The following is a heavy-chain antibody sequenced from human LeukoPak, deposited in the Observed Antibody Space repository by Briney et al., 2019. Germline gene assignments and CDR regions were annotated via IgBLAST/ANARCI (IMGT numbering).Heavy chain of an antibody. CDR1: GGSISSHY. J-gene: IGHJ4*02. CDR3: ARDQGTRYCSSTSCYAGGLDY. V-gene: IGHV4-59*11. Sequence: PSETLSLTCTVSGGSISSHYWSWIRQPPGKGLEWIGYIYYSGSTNYNPSLKSRVAISVDTSKNQFSLKLSSVTAADTAVYYCARDQGTRYCSSTSCYAGGLDYWGQGTLVTVSS. D-gene: IGHD2-2*01. CDR2: IYYSGST.